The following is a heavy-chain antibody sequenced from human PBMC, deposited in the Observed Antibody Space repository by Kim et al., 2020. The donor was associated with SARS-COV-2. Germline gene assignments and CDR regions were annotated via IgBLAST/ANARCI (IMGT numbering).Heavy chain of an antibody. Sequence: GGSLRLSCAASGFTVSSNYMSWVRQAPGKGLEWVSVIYSGGSTYYADSVKGRFTISRDNSKNTLYLQMNSLRAEDTAVYYCARRNYYDSSGYWSRDDWYFDLWGRGTLVTVSS. D-gene: IGHD3-22*01. CDR3: ARRNYYDSSGYWSRDDWYFDL. CDR1: GFTVSSNY. CDR2: IYSGGST. J-gene: IGHJ2*01. V-gene: IGHV3-53*01.